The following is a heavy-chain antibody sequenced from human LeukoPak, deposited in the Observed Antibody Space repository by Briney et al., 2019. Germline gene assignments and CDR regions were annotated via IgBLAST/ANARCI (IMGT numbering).Heavy chain of an antibody. Sequence: ASVKVSCKASGYTFTSYAMNWVRQAPGQGLEWVGWINTNTGNPTYAQGFTGRFVFSLDTSVSTAYLQISSLKAEDTAVYYCAREDPIAAAGSFDPWGQGTLVTVSS. CDR2: INTNTGNP. V-gene: IGHV7-4-1*02. D-gene: IGHD6-13*01. CDR1: GYTFTSYA. CDR3: AREDPIAAAGSFDP. J-gene: IGHJ5*02.